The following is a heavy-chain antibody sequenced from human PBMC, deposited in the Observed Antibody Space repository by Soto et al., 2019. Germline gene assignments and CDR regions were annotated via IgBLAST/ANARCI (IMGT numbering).Heavy chain of an antibody. V-gene: IGHV3-23*01. J-gene: IGHJ4*02. CDR1: GFTFSSYA. CDR3: AKETLWLLLGGGADY. CDR2: ISGSGGST. D-gene: IGHD5-18*01. Sequence: EVQLLESGGGLVQPGGSLRLSCAASGFTFSSYAMSWVRQAPGKGLEWVSAISGSGGSTYYTDSVKGRFTISRDNSKNTQYLNMNSMRAEDTAVYYCAKETLWLLLGGGADYWGQGTLVTVSS.